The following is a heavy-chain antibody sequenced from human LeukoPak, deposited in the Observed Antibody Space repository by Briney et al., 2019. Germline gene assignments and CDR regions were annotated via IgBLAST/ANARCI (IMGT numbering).Heavy chain of an antibody. CDR2: INHSGST. Sequence: SETLSLTCAVYGGSLSGYYWSWIRQPPGKGLEWIGEINHSGSTNYNPSLKSRVTISVDTSKNQFSLKLSSVTAADTAVYYCARGGDSSGYLGWSYWGQGTLVTVSS. D-gene: IGHD3-22*01. CDR3: ARGGDSSGYLGWSY. J-gene: IGHJ4*02. CDR1: GGSLSGYY. V-gene: IGHV4-34*01.